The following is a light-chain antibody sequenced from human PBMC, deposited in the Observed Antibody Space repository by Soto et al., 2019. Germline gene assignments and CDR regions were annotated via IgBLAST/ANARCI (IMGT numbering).Light chain of an antibody. CDR3: QQYGGSPPEYT. CDR2: GAS. Sequence: EIVLTQSPGTLSLSPGERATLSCRASQSVTSSYLAWYQQKPGQAPRLFISGASNRAAGIPGRFSGSGSGTDFTLTISRLEPEDFAVYYCQQYGGSPPEYTFGQGTKLEIK. J-gene: IGKJ2*01. V-gene: IGKV3-20*01. CDR1: QSVTSSY.